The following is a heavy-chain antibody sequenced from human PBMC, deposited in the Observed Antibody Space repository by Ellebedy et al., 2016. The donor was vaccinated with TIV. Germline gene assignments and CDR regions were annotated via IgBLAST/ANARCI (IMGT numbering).Heavy chain of an antibody. Sequence: AASVKVSCKASGYRFTGSYIHWVRQAPGQGLEWMGWTNPNSGGTNFAQKFQGRVTMTTDTSRSTAYMELRSLRSDDTAVYYCARDGDYGRWEPGYWGQGTLVTVSS. J-gene: IGHJ4*02. CDR1: GYRFTGSY. V-gene: IGHV1-2*02. D-gene: IGHD4-17*01. CDR3: ARDGDYGRWEPGY. CDR2: TNPNSGGT.